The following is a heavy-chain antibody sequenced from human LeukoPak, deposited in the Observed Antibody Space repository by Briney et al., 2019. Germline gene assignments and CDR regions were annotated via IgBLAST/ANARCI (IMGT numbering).Heavy chain of an antibody. V-gene: IGHV1-2*04. J-gene: IGHJ5*02. CDR2: INPNSGGT. Sequence: ASVKVSCKASGYTFTGYYMHWVRRAPGQGLEWMGWINPNSGGTNYAQKFQGWVTMTRDTSISTAYMELSRLRSDDTAVYYCARIAVAGTLGWFDPWGQGTLVTVSS. CDR3: ARIAVAGTLGWFDP. D-gene: IGHD6-19*01. CDR1: GYTFTGYY.